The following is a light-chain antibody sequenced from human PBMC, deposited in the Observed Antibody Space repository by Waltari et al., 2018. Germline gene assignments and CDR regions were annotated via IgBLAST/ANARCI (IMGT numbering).Light chain of an antibody. CDR1: SSDVGSINR. V-gene: IGLV2-18*02. J-gene: IGLJ1*01. CDR3: SSYTSGSTFPYV. CDR2: EVS. Sequence: QSALTQPPSVSGSPGQSVTISCTGTSSDVGSINRVSCDQRPPGTAPKLMIDEVSHRPSGVPDRFSGSKSGNTASLTISGLQAEDEADYYCSSYTSGSTFPYVFGTGTKVIVL.